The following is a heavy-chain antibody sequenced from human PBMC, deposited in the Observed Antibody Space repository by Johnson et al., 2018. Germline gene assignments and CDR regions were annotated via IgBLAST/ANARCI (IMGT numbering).Heavy chain of an antibody. J-gene: IGHJ6*03. CDR1: GFTFSGSA. CDR2: IRSKANSYAT. CDR3: TRHEYMIVVEYYYYYMDV. D-gene: IGHD3-22*01. Sequence: VQLVQSGGGLVQXGGSLKLSCAASGFTFSGSAMHWVRQASGKGLEWVGRIRSKANSYATAYAASAKGRFTISRYDSKNTAYLQMKSLKTEDTAVYYCTRHEYMIVVEYYYYYMDVWGNGTTVTVSS. V-gene: IGHV3-73*01.